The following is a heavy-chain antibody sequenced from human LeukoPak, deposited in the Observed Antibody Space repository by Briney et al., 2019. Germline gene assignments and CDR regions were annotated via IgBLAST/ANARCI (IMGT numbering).Heavy chain of an antibody. V-gene: IGHV3-23*01. Sequence: PGGSLRLSCAASGFTFSSYAMSWVRQAPGKGLEWVSAISGSGGSTYYADSVKGRFTISRDNAKNSLYLQMNSLRAEDTAVYYCASPWNDRGAFDIWGQGTMVTVSS. CDR3: ASPWNDRGAFDI. J-gene: IGHJ3*02. CDR2: ISGSGGST. CDR1: GFTFSSYA. D-gene: IGHD1-1*01.